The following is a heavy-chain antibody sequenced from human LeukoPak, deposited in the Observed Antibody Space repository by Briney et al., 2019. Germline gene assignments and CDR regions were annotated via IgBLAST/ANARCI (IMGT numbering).Heavy chain of an antibody. D-gene: IGHD2-15*01. CDR2: MNPNSGNT. CDR1: GYTFTSYD. CDR3: AREARYCSGGSCYSVYYFDY. Sequence: ASVKVSCKASGYTFTSYDINWVRQATGQGLEWMGWMNPNSGNTGYAQKFKGRATMTRNTSISTAYMELSSLRSEDTAVYYCAREARYCSGGSCYSVYYFDYWGQGTLVTISS. V-gene: IGHV1-8*01. J-gene: IGHJ4*02.